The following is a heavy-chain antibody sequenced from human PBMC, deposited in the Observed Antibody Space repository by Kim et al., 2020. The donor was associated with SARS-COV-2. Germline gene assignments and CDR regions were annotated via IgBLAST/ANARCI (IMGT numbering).Heavy chain of an antibody. J-gene: IGHJ4*01. D-gene: IGHD3-3*01. V-gene: IGHV3-48*03. CDR1: GFTFSSYE. CDR3: ARDLSLVDTLFGVVIYF. CDR2: ISSSGSTI. Sequence: GGSLRLSCAASGFTFSSYEMNWVRQAPGKGLEWVSYISSSGSTIYYADSVKGRFTISRDHAKNSLYLQMNSLIAEDTAVYYCARDLSLVDTLFGVVIYF.